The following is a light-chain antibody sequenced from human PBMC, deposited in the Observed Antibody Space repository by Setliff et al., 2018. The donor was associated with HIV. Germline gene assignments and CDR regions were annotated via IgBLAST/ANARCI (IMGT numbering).Light chain of an antibody. Sequence: HSALTQPASVSESPGQSVTVSCTGTSSDVGSYDFVSWYQQLPGKAPKLLIYDVSDRPSGVSHRFSGSKSGNTASLTISGLQSEDEADYYCASYRPNDLGVFGTGTKVTVL. V-gene: IGLV2-14*03. J-gene: IGLJ1*01. CDR3: ASYRPNDLGV. CDR2: DVS. CDR1: SSDVGSYDF.